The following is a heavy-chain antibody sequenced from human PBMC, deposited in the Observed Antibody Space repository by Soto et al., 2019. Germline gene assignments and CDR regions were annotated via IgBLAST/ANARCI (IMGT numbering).Heavy chain of an antibody. J-gene: IGHJ6*02. CDR3: AIDSRIWGVINRSYYAMDV. CDR1: GGTFSSHP. Sequence: SVKVSCKASGGTFSSHPIRWVRQAPRHGIEGMGGIIPIFGTANYAQKFQGRVAITAVKFPSTAYMELSSLRSEDTAVYYCAIDSRIWGVINRSYYAMDVWGEGTTVTV. D-gene: IGHD3-10*01. V-gene: IGHV1-69*06. CDR2: IIPIFGTA.